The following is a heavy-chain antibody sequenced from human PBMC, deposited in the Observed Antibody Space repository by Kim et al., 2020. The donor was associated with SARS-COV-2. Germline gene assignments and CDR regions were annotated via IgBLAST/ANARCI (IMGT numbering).Heavy chain of an antibody. Sequence: SETLSLTCAVSGGSISSSNWWSWVRQPPGKGLEWFGEIYHSGSTNYNPSLKSRVTISVDKSKNQFSLKLSSVTAADTAVYYCARDAAPVLRFLEWVRNGAFDICGAGTTCSVSS. J-gene: IGHJ3*02. CDR3: ARDAAPVLRFLEWVRNGAFDI. CDR1: GGSISSSNW. D-gene: IGHD3-3*01. CDR2: IYHSGST. V-gene: IGHV4-4*02.